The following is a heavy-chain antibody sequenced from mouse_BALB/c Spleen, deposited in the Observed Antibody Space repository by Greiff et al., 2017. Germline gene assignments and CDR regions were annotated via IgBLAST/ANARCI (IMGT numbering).Heavy chain of an antibody. D-gene: IGHD4-1*02. Sequence: QVQLQQSGAELARPGASVKLSCKASGYTFTSYWMQWVKQRPGQGLEWIGAIYPGDGDTNYNGKFKGKATLTADKSSSTAYMQLSSLTSEDSAVYFCAINWDGHAMDYWGQGTSVTVSS. CDR2: IYPGDGDT. CDR3: AINWDGHAMDY. CDR1: GYTFTSYW. V-gene: IGHV1-87*01. J-gene: IGHJ4*01.